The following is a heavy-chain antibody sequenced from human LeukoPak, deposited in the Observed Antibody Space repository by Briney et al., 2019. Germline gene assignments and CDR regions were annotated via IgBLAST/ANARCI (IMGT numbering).Heavy chain of an antibody. J-gene: IGHJ4*02. CDR3: AKAGVPAASPGFFDY. Sequence: GGSLRLSCAASGFTFSSYWMHWVRQAPGKGLVWVSRINTDGSSTSYADSVKGRFTISRDNAKNTLYLQMNSLRAEDTAVYYCAKAGVPAASPGFFDYWGQGTLVTVSS. D-gene: IGHD2-2*01. CDR1: GFTFSSYW. V-gene: IGHV3-74*01. CDR2: INTDGSST.